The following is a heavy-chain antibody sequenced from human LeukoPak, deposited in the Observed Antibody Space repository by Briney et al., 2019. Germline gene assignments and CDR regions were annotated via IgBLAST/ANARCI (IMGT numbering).Heavy chain of an antibody. J-gene: IGHJ4*02. CDR3: ARGEYYFDY. V-gene: IGHV4-34*01. CDR2: INHSGST. CDR1: GGSFSGYY. Sequence: SETLSLTCAVYGGSFSGYYWSWIRQPPGKGLEWIGEINHSGSTNYNPSLKSRVTISVDTSKNQFSLKLSSVTAADTAVYYCARGEYYFDYWGQGTLVTVSS.